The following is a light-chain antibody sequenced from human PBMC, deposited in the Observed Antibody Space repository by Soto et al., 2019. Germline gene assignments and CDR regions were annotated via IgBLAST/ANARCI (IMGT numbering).Light chain of an antibody. CDR3: QQRSNWPLIS. V-gene: IGKV3-11*01. CDR1: QSVSSY. Sequence: EIVLTQSPATLSLSLGDRATLSCRASQSVSSYLAWYQQKPGQAPRLLIYDASNRATGIPARFSGSGSGTDFTLTISSLEPEDFAVYYCQQRSNWPLISFGQGTLLE. J-gene: IGKJ5*01. CDR2: DAS.